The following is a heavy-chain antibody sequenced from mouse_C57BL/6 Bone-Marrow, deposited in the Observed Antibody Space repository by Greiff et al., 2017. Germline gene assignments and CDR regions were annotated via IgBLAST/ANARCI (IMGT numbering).Heavy chain of an antibody. CDR3: ARIATYYGSRGYFDY. Sequence: QVTLKVSGPGILQPSQTLSLTCSFSGFSLSTFGMGVGWIRQPSGKGLEWLAHIWWDDDKYYNPALKSRLTISKDTSKNQVFLKIADVDTAETATYYCARIATYYGSRGYFDYWGQGTTLTVSS. CDR2: IWWDDDK. V-gene: IGHV8-8*01. D-gene: IGHD1-1*01. J-gene: IGHJ2*01. CDR1: GFSLSTFGMG.